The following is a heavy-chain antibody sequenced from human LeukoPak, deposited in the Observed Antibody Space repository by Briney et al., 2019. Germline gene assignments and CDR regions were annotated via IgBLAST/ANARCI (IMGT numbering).Heavy chain of an antibody. V-gene: IGHV1-8*01. CDR3: AREQSSHDFWSGFYYYYGMDV. Sequence: ASVKVSCKASGYTFTSYDINWVRQATGQGLEWMGWMNPNSGNTGYAQKFQGRVTMTRNTSISTAYMELSSLRSEDTAVYYCAREQSSHDFWSGFYYYYGMDVWGQGTTVTVSS. CDR1: GYTFTSYD. D-gene: IGHD3-3*01. CDR2: MNPNSGNT. J-gene: IGHJ6*02.